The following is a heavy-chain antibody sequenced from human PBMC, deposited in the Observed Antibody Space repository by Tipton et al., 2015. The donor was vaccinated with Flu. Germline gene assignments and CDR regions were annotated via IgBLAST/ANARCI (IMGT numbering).Heavy chain of an antibody. D-gene: IGHD6-19*01. Sequence: SLRLSCAGSGFTFSNYPMAWVRQAPGKGLQWVSSMDTSGGRTYYVDSGKGRFTISRDDSENTLYLQMSNLRVEDTAVYFCASVVSGWYTYWGQGTLVTVSS. CDR3: ASVVSGWYTY. J-gene: IGHJ4*02. CDR2: MDTSGGRT. CDR1: GFTFSNYP. V-gene: IGHV3-23*05.